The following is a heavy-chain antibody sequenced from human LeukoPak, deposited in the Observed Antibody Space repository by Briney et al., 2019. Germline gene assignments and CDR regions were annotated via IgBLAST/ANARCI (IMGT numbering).Heavy chain of an antibody. CDR1: GFTFRNFP. J-gene: IGHJ4*02. Sequence: PGGSLRLSCTASGFTFRNFPMHWVPQAPGKGLEYTSGINSSGITEYYANSVNGRFTISRDNFKTTLYLQMGSLTAEDMAVYYCAKNAEETGTFFDFWGQGILVTVSS. V-gene: IGHV3-64*01. CDR3: AKNAEETGTFFDF. D-gene: IGHD1-7*01. CDR2: INSSGITE.